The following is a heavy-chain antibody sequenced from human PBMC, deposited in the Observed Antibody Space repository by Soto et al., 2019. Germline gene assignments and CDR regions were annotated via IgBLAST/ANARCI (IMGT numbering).Heavy chain of an antibody. J-gene: IGHJ3*02. CDR2: IYPDDSDT. D-gene: IGHD3-10*01. CDR1: SCGVTLYW. CDR3: AISTRGVNDI. V-gene: IGHV5-51*01. Sequence: SLKVARDPCSCGVTLYWIGKGRQMCGKGLEWMGIIYPDDSDTRYSPSFQGQVTISADKSLSTAYLQWGSLKASYTAMYYCAISTRGVNDIWGQWTMVTVSS.